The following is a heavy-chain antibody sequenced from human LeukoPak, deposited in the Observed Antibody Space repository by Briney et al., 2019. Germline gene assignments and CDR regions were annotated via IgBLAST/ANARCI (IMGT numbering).Heavy chain of an antibody. Sequence: SQTLSLTCTVSGGSISSGDYYWSWIRQPPGKGLEWIGYIYYSGSTYYNPSLKSRVTISVDTSKNQFSLKLSSVTAADTAVYYCARANGYNGYYFDYWGQGTLVTVSS. V-gene: IGHV4-30-4*01. CDR1: GGSISSGDYY. CDR3: ARANGYNGYYFDY. CDR2: IYYSGST. J-gene: IGHJ4*02. D-gene: IGHD5-24*01.